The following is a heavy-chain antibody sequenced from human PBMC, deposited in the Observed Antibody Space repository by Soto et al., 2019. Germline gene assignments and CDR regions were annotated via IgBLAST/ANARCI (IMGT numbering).Heavy chain of an antibody. CDR2: IYYSGIT. D-gene: IGHD1-7*01. V-gene: IGHV4-59*08. CDR3: ARRDLGWNYGH. J-gene: IGHJ4*02. Sequence: SETLSLTCTVSGGSISSYYWSWIRQPPGKGLEWIGYIYYSGITNYNPSLGSRVTISVDTSKNQFSLKLSSVTAADTAVYYCARRDLGWNYGHWGQGILVTVSS. CDR1: GGSISSYY.